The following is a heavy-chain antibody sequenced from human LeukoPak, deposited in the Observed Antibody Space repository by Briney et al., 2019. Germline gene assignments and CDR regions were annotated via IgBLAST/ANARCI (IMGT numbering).Heavy chain of an antibody. CDR2: IYTSGNT. CDR3: ARDTFDFWSGYSWYFDY. V-gene: IGHV4-4*07. J-gene: IGHJ4*02. CDR1: GGSISSYY. Sequence: SETLSLTCTVSGGSISSYYWSWIRQPAGKGLEWIGRIYTSGNTNYNPSLKSRVTMSVDTSKNQFSLKLSSVTAADTAVYYCARDTFDFWSGYSWYFDYWGQGTLVTVSS. D-gene: IGHD3-3*01.